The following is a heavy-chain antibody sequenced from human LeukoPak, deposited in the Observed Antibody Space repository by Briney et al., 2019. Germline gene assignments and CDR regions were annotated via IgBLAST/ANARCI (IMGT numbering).Heavy chain of an antibody. J-gene: IGHJ5*02. CDR2: ISGSGGST. Sequence: PGGSLRLSCAASGFTFSSYAVSSARQAAGRGIGWVSAISGSGGSTYYADSVKGRFTISRDNSKNTLYLQMNSLRAEDTAVYYCAKGLSSSSPRLDPWGQGTLVTVSS. V-gene: IGHV3-23*01. CDR1: GFTFSSYA. CDR3: AKGLSSSSPRLDP. D-gene: IGHD6-13*01.